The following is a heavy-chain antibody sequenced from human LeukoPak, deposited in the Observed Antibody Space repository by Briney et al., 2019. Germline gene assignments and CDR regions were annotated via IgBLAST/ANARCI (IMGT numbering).Heavy chain of an antibody. Sequence: GGSLRLSCAASGFAFGSYAMSWVRQAPGKGLEWVSAITGRASTTYYADSVKGRFTISRDNSKNTVYLQLGSLRTGDMAVYYCATRHEYSYPYWGQGTLVTVSS. CDR2: ITGRASTT. CDR3: ATRHEYSYPY. D-gene: IGHD5-18*01. J-gene: IGHJ4*02. CDR1: GFAFGSYA. V-gene: IGHV3-23*01.